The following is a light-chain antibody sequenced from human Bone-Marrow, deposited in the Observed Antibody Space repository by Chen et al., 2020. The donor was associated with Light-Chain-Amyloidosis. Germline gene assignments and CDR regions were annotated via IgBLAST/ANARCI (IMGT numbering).Light chain of an antibody. CDR3: QVWDRSSDRPV. CDR2: DDS. CDR1: NIGSTS. V-gene: IGLV3-21*02. J-gene: IGLJ3*02. Sequence: SSVLTQPSSVSVAPGPTATLVCGGNNIGSTSVHWYKQTPGQAPPLVVYDDSDRPSGIPERLSGSNSGNTATLTISRVEAGDEADYYCQVWDRSSDRPVFGGGTKLTVL.